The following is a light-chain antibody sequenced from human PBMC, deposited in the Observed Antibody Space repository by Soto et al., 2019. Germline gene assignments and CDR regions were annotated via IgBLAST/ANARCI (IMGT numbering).Light chain of an antibody. CDR3: QQSYSTRRVT. CDR1: QSINSY. V-gene: IGKV1-39*01. J-gene: IGKJ3*01. Sequence: DIQMTQSPSSLSASVGDRVTITCRASQSINSYLNWYQQKPGKAPKLLISAASTLQSGVPSRFTGSGSGTDFTLTISSLQPEDFATYYCQQSYSTRRVTFGPGTKVDIK. CDR2: AAS.